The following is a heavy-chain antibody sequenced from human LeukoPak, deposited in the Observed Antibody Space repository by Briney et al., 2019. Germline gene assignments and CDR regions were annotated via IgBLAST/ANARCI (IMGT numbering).Heavy chain of an antibody. D-gene: IGHD3-10*01. V-gene: IGHV1-2*04. J-gene: IGHJ6*02. Sequence: ASVKVSCKASGYTFTGYYMHWVRQAPGQGLEWMGWINPNSGGTNYAQKFQGWVTMTRDTSISTAYMELSRLRSDDTAVYYCARDRSISGSYGGDGMDVWGQGTTVTVSS. CDR1: GYTFTGYY. CDR2: INPNSGGT. CDR3: ARDRSISGSYGGDGMDV.